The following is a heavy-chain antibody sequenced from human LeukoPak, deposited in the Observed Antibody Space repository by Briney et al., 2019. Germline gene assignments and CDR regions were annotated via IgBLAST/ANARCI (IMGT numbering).Heavy chain of an antibody. CDR2: INPYSGDT. Sequence: ASVKVSCKASGYTFTGYHIHWVRQAPGQGLEWMGRINPYSGDTNFAQKFQGRVTMTRDTSTSTVYMELSSLRSEDTAVYYCARLYSSSEAWFDPWGQGTLVTVSS. D-gene: IGHD6-13*01. CDR1: GYTFTGYH. J-gene: IGHJ5*02. CDR3: ARLYSSSEAWFDP. V-gene: IGHV1-2*06.